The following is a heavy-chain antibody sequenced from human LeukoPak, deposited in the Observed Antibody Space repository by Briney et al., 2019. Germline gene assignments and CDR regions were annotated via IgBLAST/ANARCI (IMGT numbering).Heavy chain of an antibody. Sequence: SETLSLTCAVYGGSFSGYYWSWIRPPPGKGLEWIGEINHSGSTNYNPSLKSRVTISVDTSKNRFSLKLTFVPPADTVVYYWARPPLVGFFAPSPYVFDIWGKGKRVTVSS. CDR1: GGSFSGYY. J-gene: IGHJ3*02. V-gene: IGHV4-34*01. D-gene: IGHD3-3*02. CDR2: INHSGST. CDR3: ARPPLVGFFAPSPYVFDI.